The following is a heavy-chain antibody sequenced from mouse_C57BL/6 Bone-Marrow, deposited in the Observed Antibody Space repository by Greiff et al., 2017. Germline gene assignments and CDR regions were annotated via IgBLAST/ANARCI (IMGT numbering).Heavy chain of an antibody. CDR1: GYTFTDYY. J-gene: IGHJ3*01. D-gene: IGHD2-4*01. Sequence: VQLQQSGPELVKPGASVKISCKASGYTFTDYYMNWVKQSHGKSLEWIGDINPNNGGTSYNQKFKGKATLTVDKSSSTAYMELRSLTSEDSAVYYCARRGDDYDGPFAYWGQGTLVTVSA. V-gene: IGHV1-26*01. CDR3: ARRGDDYDGPFAY. CDR2: INPNNGGT.